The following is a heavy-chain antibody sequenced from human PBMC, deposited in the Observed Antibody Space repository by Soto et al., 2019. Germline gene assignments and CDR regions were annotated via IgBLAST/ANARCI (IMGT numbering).Heavy chain of an antibody. Sequence: GASVKVSCKASGFTFTSSAVQWVRQARGQRLEWIGWIVVGSGNTNYAQKFQERVTITTDMSTSTAYMELSSLRSEDTAVYYCARVKGSGWLNWFDPWGQGTPVTVSS. J-gene: IGHJ5*02. CDR1: GFTFTSSA. CDR2: IVVGSGNT. CDR3: ARVKGSGWLNWFDP. V-gene: IGHV1-58*01. D-gene: IGHD6-19*01.